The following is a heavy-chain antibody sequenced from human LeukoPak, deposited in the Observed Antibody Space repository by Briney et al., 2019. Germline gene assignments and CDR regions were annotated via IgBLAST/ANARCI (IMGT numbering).Heavy chain of an antibody. CDR2: INHSGST. CDR3: ARTGYSSSWYTFDY. V-gene: IGHV4-34*01. Sequence: SETLSLTCAVYGGSFSGYYWSWIRQPPGKGLEWIGEINHSGSTNYNPSLKSRVTISVDTSKNQFSLKLSSVTAADTAVYYCARTGYSSSWYTFDYWGQGTLVTVSS. D-gene: IGHD6-13*01. CDR1: GGSFSGYY. J-gene: IGHJ4*02.